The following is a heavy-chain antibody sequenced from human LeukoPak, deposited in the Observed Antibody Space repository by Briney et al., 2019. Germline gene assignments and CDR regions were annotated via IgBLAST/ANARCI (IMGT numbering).Heavy chain of an antibody. CDR1: GFTFSSYA. Sequence: GGSLRLSCAASGFTFSSYAMSWVRHAPGKGLEWVSAITGGGGSTYYADSVKGRFTISRDNSKNTLYLQMNSLRAEDTAVYYCARGESVFGYSSSWYRVGSFDYWGQGTLVTVSS. V-gene: IGHV3-23*01. J-gene: IGHJ4*02. CDR2: ITGGGGST. D-gene: IGHD6-13*01. CDR3: ARGESVFGYSSSWYRVGSFDY.